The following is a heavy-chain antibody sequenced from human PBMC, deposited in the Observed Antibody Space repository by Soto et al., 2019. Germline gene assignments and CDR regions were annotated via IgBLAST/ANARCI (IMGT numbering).Heavy chain of an antibody. Sequence: SQTLSLTCAISGDSVSSNSAAWNWIRQSPSRGLEWLGRTYYRSKWYNDYAVSVKSRITINPDTSKNQFSLQLNSVTPEDTAVYYCARGDSSSWYGYYGMDVWGHGTTVTVSS. D-gene: IGHD6-13*01. CDR2: TYYRSKWYN. J-gene: IGHJ6*02. CDR1: GDSVSSNSAA. V-gene: IGHV6-1*01. CDR3: ARGDSSSWYGYYGMDV.